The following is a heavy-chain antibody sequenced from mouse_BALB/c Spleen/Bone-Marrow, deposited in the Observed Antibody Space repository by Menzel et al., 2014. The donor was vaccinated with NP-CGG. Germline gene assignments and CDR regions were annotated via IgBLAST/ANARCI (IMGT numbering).Heavy chain of an antibody. V-gene: IGHV5-9-1*01. CDR1: GFTFSSYA. D-gene: IGHD2-2*01. J-gene: IGHJ1*01. CDR2: ISSGGSYT. CDR3: ARGGGYDWYFDV. Sequence: EVKLMESGGGLVKPGGSLKLSCAASGFTFSSYAMSWVRQTPEKRLEWVATISSGGSYTYYPDSVKGRFTISRDNAKNTLYLQMSSLRSEDTAMYYCARGGGYDWYFDVWGAGTTVTVSS.